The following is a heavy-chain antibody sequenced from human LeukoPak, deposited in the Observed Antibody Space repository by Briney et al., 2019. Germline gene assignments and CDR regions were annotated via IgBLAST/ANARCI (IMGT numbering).Heavy chain of an antibody. V-gene: IGHV3-48*03. CDR3: ARVGEYRNYGGKLSHAAASDAFDI. Sequence: PGGSLRLSCAASGFTFSSYEMNWVRQAPGKGLEWVSYISSSGSTIYYEDSMKGRLTISRDNAKTSLYLQMNSLRDEDTAVYYCARVGEYRNYGGKLSHAAASDAFDIWGQGTMVTVSS. J-gene: IGHJ3*02. CDR2: ISSSGSTI. D-gene: IGHD4-23*01. CDR1: GFTFSSYE.